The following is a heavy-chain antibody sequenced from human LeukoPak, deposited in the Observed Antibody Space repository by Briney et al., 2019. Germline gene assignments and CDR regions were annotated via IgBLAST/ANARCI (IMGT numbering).Heavy chain of an antibody. D-gene: IGHD6-19*01. Sequence: PGGSLRLSCAASGFTFSTYEMNWVRQAPGKGLEWVSYISSSGTSIYYADSVKGRFTISRDNAKNSLYLQMNSLRAEDTAVYYCARDGGLLNSSGWYDYWGHGALRSVSS. CDR1: GFTFSTYE. J-gene: IGHJ4*03. CDR2: ISSSGTSI. CDR3: ARDGGLLNSSGWYDY. V-gene: IGHV3-48*03.